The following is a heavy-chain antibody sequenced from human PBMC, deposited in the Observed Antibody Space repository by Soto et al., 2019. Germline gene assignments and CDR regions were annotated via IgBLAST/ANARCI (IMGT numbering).Heavy chain of an antibody. CDR2: IYHSGST. Sequence: SETLSLTCAVSGGSISSGGYSWSWIRQPPGKGLEWIGYIYHSGSTNYNPSLKSRVTISVDTSKNQFSLKLSSVTAADTAVYYCARVPYYYYGMDVWGQGTTVTVS. V-gene: IGHV4-30-2*01. CDR3: ARVPYYYYGMDV. CDR1: GGSISSGGYS. J-gene: IGHJ6*02.